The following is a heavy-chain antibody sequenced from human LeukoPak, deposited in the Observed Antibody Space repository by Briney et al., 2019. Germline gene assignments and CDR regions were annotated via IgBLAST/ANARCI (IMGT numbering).Heavy chain of an antibody. CDR2: IWYDGSNK. J-gene: IGHJ4*02. CDR1: GFTFSSYG. V-gene: IGHV3-33*01. CDR3: ARDTAMANFDY. D-gene: IGHD5-18*01. Sequence: GGSLRLSCAASGFTFSSYGMHWVRQAPGKGLERVAVIWYDGSNKYYADSVKGRFTISRDNSKNTLYLQMNSLRAEDTAVYYCARDTAMANFDYWGQGTLVTVSS.